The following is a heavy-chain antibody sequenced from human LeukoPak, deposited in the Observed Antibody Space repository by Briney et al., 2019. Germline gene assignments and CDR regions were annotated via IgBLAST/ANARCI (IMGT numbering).Heavy chain of an antibody. J-gene: IGHJ5*02. CDR2: INPNSGGT. V-gene: IGHV1-2*02. Sequence: ASVKVSCKASEYTFTGYYMHWVRLAPGQGLEWMGWINPNSGGTNYAQKFQGRVTMTWDTSISTAYMELSSLRSDDTAVYYCTSDTYYYDSTGLGHWFDPWGQGTLVTVSS. CDR1: EYTFTGYY. CDR3: TSDTYYYDSTGLGHWFDP. D-gene: IGHD3-22*01.